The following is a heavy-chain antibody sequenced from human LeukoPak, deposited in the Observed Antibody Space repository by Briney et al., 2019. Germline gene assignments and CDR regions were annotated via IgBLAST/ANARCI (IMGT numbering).Heavy chain of an antibody. CDR1: GYTFTSYG. V-gene: IGHV1-18*01. Sequence: ASVKVSCKASGYTFTSYGISWVRQAPGQRLEWMGWISAYNGNTNYAQKLQGRVTMTTDTSTSTAYMELRSLRSDDTAVYYCARDHSTTFGSYVDQNWFDPWGQGTLVTVSS. CDR3: ARDHSTTFGSYVDQNWFDP. CDR2: ISAYNGNT. J-gene: IGHJ5*02. D-gene: IGHD1-26*01.